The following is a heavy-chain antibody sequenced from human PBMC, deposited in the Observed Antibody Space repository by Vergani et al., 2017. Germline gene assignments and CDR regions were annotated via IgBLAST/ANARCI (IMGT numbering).Heavy chain of an antibody. J-gene: IGHJ3*02. V-gene: IGHV3-66*01. CDR2: IYSGGST. CDR1: GFTVSSNY. D-gene: IGHD3-3*01. Sequence: EVQLVESGGGLVQPGGSLRLSCAASGFTVSSNYMSWVRQAPGKGLEWVSVIYSGGSTYYADSVKGRFTISRDNSKNTLYLQMNSLRAEDTAVYYCASPGGLLRFLAEDAFDIWGQGTMVTVSS. CDR3: ASPGGLLRFLAEDAFDI.